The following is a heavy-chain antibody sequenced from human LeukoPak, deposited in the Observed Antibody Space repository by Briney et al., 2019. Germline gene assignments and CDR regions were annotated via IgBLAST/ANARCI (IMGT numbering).Heavy chain of an antibody. CDR1: GFTFSNYP. Sequence: PGGSLRLSCAASGFTFSNYPMHWVRQAPGKGLEWVAVVSDDGNNIYYADSVKGRFTISRDHSKNTLYLQTNSLRPEDTALYYCVRDRDSTGYYDYWGQGTLVTVPS. V-gene: IGHV3-30*04. CDR2: VSDDGNNI. J-gene: IGHJ4*02. D-gene: IGHD3-22*01. CDR3: VRDRDSTGYYDY.